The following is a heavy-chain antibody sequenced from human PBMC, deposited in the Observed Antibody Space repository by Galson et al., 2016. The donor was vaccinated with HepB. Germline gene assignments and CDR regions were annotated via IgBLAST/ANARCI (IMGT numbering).Heavy chain of an antibody. CDR1: GFTLNSYS. CDR3: ARELQLLPSLGY. V-gene: IGHV3-48*01. Sequence: SLRLSCAASGFTLNSYSMNWVRQAPGKGLEWVSYISTSSDTIYYADSVKGRFTISRDNANNSLYLQMNSLRVEDTAVYYCARELQLLPSLGYWGQGTLVTVSS. CDR2: ISTSSDTI. J-gene: IGHJ4*02. D-gene: IGHD5-24*01.